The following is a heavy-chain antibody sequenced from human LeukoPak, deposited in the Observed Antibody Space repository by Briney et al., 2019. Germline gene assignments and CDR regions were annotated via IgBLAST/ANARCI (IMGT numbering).Heavy chain of an antibody. V-gene: IGHV5-51*01. CDR2: IYPGDSDT. Sequence: GESLKISCKGSGYSFTSYWIGWVRQMPGKGLEWMGIIYPGDSDTRYSPSFQGQVTISADKSISTAYLQWSSLKASDTAMYYCARHKISRITIFGVVTPHYYMDVWGKGTTVTVSS. D-gene: IGHD3-3*01. CDR3: ARHKISRITIFGVVTPHYYMDV. CDR1: GYSFTSYW. J-gene: IGHJ6*03.